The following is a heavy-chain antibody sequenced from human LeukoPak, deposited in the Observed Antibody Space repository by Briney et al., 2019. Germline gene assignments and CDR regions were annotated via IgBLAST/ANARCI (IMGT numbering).Heavy chain of an antibody. J-gene: IGHJ4*02. Sequence: PGGSLRLSCAASGFIFSHYGMHWVRQAPGKGLEWVAVIQNDASTENFADSVKGRFTISRDNSKNTVFLQMNSLRVEDTAVYYCARDGTIHWGQGTLVTVSS. V-gene: IGHV3-33*05. CDR1: GFIFSHYG. CDR3: ARDGTIH. CDR2: IQNDASTE. D-gene: IGHD3-9*01.